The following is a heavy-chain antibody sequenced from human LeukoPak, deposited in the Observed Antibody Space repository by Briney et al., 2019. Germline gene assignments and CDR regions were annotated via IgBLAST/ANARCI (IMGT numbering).Heavy chain of an antibody. D-gene: IGHD3-10*01. Sequence: SETLSLTCTVSGGSISSSSYSWGWIRQPPGKGLEWIGSIYYSGNTYYNPSLKSRVTISVDTAKNQFSLKLSSVTAADTAVYYCAGMVRGAPRGMDVWGQGTTVTVSS. CDR2: IYYSGNT. J-gene: IGHJ6*02. CDR3: AGMVRGAPRGMDV. CDR1: GGSISSSSYS. V-gene: IGHV4-39*01.